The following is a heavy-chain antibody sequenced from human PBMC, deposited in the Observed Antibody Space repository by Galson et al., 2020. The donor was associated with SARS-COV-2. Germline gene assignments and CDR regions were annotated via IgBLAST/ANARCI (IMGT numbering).Heavy chain of an antibody. CDR1: GFTFSNYA. CDR2: ISGSGGSI. J-gene: IGHJ3*02. CDR3: AKDGYYDRSGYPTNDFDI. Sequence: GGSLRLSCAASGFTFSNYAMPWVRQAPGKGLEWVSGISGSGGSIGYADSVKGRFTISRDNAKNSLYLQMNSLRAEDTALYYCAKDGYYDRSGYPTNDFDIWGQGTMVTVSS. D-gene: IGHD3-22*01. V-gene: IGHV3-9*01.